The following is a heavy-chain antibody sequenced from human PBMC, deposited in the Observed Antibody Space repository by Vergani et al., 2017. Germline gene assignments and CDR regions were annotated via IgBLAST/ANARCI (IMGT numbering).Heavy chain of an antibody. CDR3: ATAYYADPYYFDY. Sequence: VQLVESGGGLVKPGGSLRLSCAVSGFTFSSYSMNWVRQAPGKGLEWVSSISSSGGSTYYADSVKGQFTISRDNSKNTLYLQMNSLRAEDTAVYYCATAYYADPYYFDYWGQGTLVTVSS. V-gene: IGHV3-23*04. D-gene: IGHD3-10*01. J-gene: IGHJ4*02. CDR1: GFTFSSYS. CDR2: ISSSGGST.